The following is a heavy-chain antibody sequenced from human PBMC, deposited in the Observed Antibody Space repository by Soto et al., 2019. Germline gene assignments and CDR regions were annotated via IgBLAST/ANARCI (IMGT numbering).Heavy chain of an antibody. CDR3: ARDCKTEYYYFWSGYPPMDV. CDR2: ISSSGSTI. Sequence: PGGSLRLSCAASGFTFSDYFMSWIRQAPGKGLEWVSYISSSGSTIYYADSVKGRFTISRDNAKNSLYLQMNSLRAEDTAVYYCARDCKTEYYYFWSGYPPMDVWGKGTTVTVSS. CDR1: GFTFSDYF. V-gene: IGHV3-11*01. D-gene: IGHD3-3*01. J-gene: IGHJ6*03.